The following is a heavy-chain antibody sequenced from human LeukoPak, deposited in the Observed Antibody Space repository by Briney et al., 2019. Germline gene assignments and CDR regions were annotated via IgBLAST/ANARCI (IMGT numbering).Heavy chain of an antibody. D-gene: IGHD5/OR15-5a*01. J-gene: IGHJ4*02. CDR2: INPTSGVT. CDR1: GYTFIPYY. CDR3: ARLVGLSTTASY. V-gene: IGHV1-2*02. Sequence: ASVKVSYTASGYTFIPYYLHWVREAPGQRLGWRRWINPTSGVTNYAQKFKERVTMTRDTSINPTCRYVGRFTSDDTAVYYCARLVGLSTTASYWGQGTLVIVSS.